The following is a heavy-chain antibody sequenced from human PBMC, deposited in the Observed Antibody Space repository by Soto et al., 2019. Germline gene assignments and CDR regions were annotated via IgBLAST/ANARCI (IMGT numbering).Heavy chain of an antibody. CDR3: ARVRFGVTMVRGARGGNWFDP. J-gene: IGHJ5*02. CDR1: GFIVSRNY. V-gene: IGHV3-53*01. D-gene: IGHD3-10*01. Sequence: PGGSLRLSCAVPGFIVSRNYMSWVRQAPGKGLEWVSIVYSDGSTYYADSVKGRFTISRDNSKNTLYLQMNSLRAEDTAVYYCARVRFGVTMVRGARGGNWFDPWGQGTQVTVSS. CDR2: VYSDGST.